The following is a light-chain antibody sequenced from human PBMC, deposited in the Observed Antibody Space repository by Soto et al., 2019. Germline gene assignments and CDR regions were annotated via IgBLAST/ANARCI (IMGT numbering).Light chain of an antibody. Sequence: EIVLTQSPCTLSLSPGERATLSCRASQSVSRTYLAWYQQKPVQAPRLLIYDASSRATGIPDRFSGGGSGTDFTLTISRLEPEDFAVYYCQQFSSYPLTFGGGTKVDIK. CDR3: QQFSSYPLT. CDR1: QSVSRTY. V-gene: IGKV3-20*01. CDR2: DAS. J-gene: IGKJ4*01.